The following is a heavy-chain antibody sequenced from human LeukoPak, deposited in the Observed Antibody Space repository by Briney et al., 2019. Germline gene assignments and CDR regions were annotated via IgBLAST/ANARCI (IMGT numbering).Heavy chain of an antibody. D-gene: IGHD3-22*01. J-gene: IGHJ4*02. Sequence: SETLPLTCTLSGGSISTYYWSWIRQPPGKGLEWIGEINHSGSTNYNPSLKSRVTISVDTSKNQFSLKLSSVTAADTAVYYCARGRVLYYYDSSGYRYWGQGTLVTVSS. CDR3: ARGRVLYYYDSSGYRY. CDR1: GGSISTYY. CDR2: INHSGST. V-gene: IGHV4-34*01.